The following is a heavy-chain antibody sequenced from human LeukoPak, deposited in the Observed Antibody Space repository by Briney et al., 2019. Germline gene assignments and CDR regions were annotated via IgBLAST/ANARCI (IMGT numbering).Heavy chain of an antibody. CDR1: GYTFTGYY. CDR2: INPNSGGT. J-gene: IGHJ6*02. D-gene: IGHD3-3*01. CDR3: ARERLYDFWSGYPYYYGMDV. Sequence: ASVKVSCKASGYTFTGYYMHWVRQAPGQGLEWMGWINPNSGGTNYAQKFQGWVTMTRDTSISTAYMELSRLRSDDTAVYYCARERLYDFWSGYPYYYGMDVWGQGTTVTVSS. V-gene: IGHV1-2*04.